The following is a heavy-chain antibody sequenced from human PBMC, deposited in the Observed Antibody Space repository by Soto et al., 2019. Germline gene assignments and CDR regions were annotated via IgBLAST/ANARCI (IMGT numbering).Heavy chain of an antibody. V-gene: IGHV3-23*01. Sequence: PGGSLRLSCAASGFTFSSYAMSWVRQAPGKGLEWVSAISGSGGSTYYADSVKGRFTISRDNSKNTLYLQMNSLRAEDTAVYYCAKDGVSGYTNWYFELWGRGTLVTGSS. CDR1: GFTFSSYA. CDR3: AKDGVSGYTNWYFEL. D-gene: IGHD3-22*01. CDR2: ISGSGGST. J-gene: IGHJ2*01.